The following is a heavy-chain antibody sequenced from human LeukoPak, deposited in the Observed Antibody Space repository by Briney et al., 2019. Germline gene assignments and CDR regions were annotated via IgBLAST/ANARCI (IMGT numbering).Heavy chain of an antibody. J-gene: IGHJ4*02. Sequence: SETLSLTCTVSGGSISSSSYYWGWIRQHPGKGLEWIGSICYSGSTYYNPSLTSRVTISVDTSKSQFSLKVSSVTAADSAVYYCARKITVWGSYPRHLSPFDYWGQGTLVTVSS. CDR1: GGSISSSSYY. D-gene: IGHD3-16*02. CDR3: ARKITVWGSYPRHLSPFDY. V-gene: IGHV4-39*01. CDR2: ICYSGST.